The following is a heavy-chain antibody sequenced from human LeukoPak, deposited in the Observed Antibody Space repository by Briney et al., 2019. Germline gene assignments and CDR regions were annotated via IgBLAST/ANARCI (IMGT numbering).Heavy chain of an antibody. V-gene: IGHV1-2*02. Sequence: ASVKVSCKASGHTFTGYYMHWVRQVPGQALEWMGWINPNSGGTNYAQKFQGRVTMTRDTSLTTAYMELSRLRSDDTAVYYCARGSSSWYLSPYYLEYCGQGTPVTVS. J-gene: IGHJ4*02. D-gene: IGHD6-13*01. CDR1: GHTFTGYY. CDR2: INPNSGGT. CDR3: ARGSSSWYLSPYYLEY.